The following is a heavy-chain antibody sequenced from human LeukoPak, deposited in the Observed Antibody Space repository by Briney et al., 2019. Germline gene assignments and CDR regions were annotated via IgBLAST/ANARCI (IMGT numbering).Heavy chain of an antibody. Sequence: GGSLRLSCAASGFTFSSYGMHWVRQAPGKGLEWVAVISYDGSNKYYADSVKGRFTISRDNSKNTLYLQMNSLRAEDTAVYYCAKGHSSSRDYWGQGTLVTVSS. CDR1: GFTFSSYG. J-gene: IGHJ4*02. V-gene: IGHV3-30*18. D-gene: IGHD6-13*01. CDR2: ISYDGSNK. CDR3: AKGHSSSRDY.